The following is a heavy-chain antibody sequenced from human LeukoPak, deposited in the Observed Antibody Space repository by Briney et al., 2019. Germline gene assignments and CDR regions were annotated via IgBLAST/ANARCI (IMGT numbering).Heavy chain of an antibody. CDR1: GGSFSGYY. CDR3: ARGPSTYSYAYYFYMDV. D-gene: IGHD5-18*01. J-gene: IGHJ6*03. V-gene: IGHV4-34*01. CDR2: INHSGST. Sequence: SETLSLTCAVYGGSFSGYYWSWIRQPPGKGLEWIGEINHSGSTNYNPSLKSRITISVDTSKNQFSLKLTSVTAADTAVYYCARGPSTYSYAYYFYMDVWGNGTTVTVSS.